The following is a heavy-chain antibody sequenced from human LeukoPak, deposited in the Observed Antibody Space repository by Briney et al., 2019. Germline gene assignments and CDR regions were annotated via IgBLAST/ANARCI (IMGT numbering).Heavy chain of an antibody. CDR1: GGSISSYY. CDR3: ARDIKATYYDFWSGYSETDAFDI. D-gene: IGHD3-3*01. Sequence: PSETLSLTCTVSGGSISSYYWSWIRQPPGKGLEWIGYIYYSGSTNYNSSLKSRVTISVDTSKNQFSLKLSSVTAADTAVYYCARDIKATYYDFWSGYSETDAFDIWGQGTMVTVSS. V-gene: IGHV4-59*01. CDR2: IYYSGST. J-gene: IGHJ3*02.